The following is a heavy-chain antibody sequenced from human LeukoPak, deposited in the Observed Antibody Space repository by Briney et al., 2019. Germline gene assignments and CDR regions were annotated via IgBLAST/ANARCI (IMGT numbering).Heavy chain of an antibody. V-gene: IGHV4-34*01. J-gene: IGHJ5*02. CDR3: ARVTRQNYYGSGSYFPSTKFDP. CDR1: GGSISSYY. CDR2: INHSGST. Sequence: SETLSLTCTVSGGSISSYYWSWIRQPPGKGLEWIGEINHSGSTNYNPSLKSRVTISVDTSKNQFSLKLSSVTAADTAVYYCARVTRQNYYGSGSYFPSTKFDPWGQGTLVTVSS. D-gene: IGHD3-10*01.